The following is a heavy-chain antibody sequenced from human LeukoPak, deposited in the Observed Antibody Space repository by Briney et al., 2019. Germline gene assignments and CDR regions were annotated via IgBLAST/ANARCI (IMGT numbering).Heavy chain of an antibody. V-gene: IGHV4-34*01. CDR1: GGSFSGYY. Sequence: SETLSLTCAVYGGSFSGYYWGWIRQPPGKGLEWIGEINHSGSTNYNPSLKSRVTISVDTSKNQFSLKLSSVTAADTAVYYCARRVVPAARSSRWFDPWGQGTLVTVSS. D-gene: IGHD2-2*01. CDR2: INHSGST. J-gene: IGHJ5*02. CDR3: ARRVVPAARSSRWFDP.